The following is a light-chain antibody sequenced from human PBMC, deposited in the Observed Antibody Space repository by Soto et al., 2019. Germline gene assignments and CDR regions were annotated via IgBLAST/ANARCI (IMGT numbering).Light chain of an antibody. V-gene: IGKV3-20*01. CDR3: QQYGSSPIT. Sequence: EIVLTQSPGTLSLSPGERATLSCRASQSVSSSYLAWYQQKSGQAPRLLIYGASSRATGIPDRFSGSGSGTDFILTINKLEPEDFAVYYCQQYGSSPITFGQGTRLEI. CDR1: QSVSSSY. CDR2: GAS. J-gene: IGKJ5*01.